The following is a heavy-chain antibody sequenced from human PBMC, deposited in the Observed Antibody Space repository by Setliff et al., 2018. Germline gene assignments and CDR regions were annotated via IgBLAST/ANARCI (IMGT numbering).Heavy chain of an antibody. D-gene: IGHD3-22*01. J-gene: IGHJ3*02. CDR2: TIPMFGTT. Sequence: ASVKVSCKASGATFSSHGISWVRQAPGQGLEWMGGTIPMFGTTEYAQKFQGRLTIITDESTNTAFMQLSSLRSDDTAVYYCARDLDYQYYYETSGRDAFDIWGLGTMVTVSS. V-gene: IGHV1-69*05. CDR3: ARDLDYQYYYETSGRDAFDI. CDR1: GATFSSHG.